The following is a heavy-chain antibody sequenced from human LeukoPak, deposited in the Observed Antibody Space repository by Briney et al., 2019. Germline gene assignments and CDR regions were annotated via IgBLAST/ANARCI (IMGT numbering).Heavy chain of an antibody. J-gene: IGHJ4*02. V-gene: IGHV4-59*01. CDR2: IYYSGST. CDR3: ARVRSGWYEGGFDY. Sequence: SETLSLTCTVSGGSISSYYWSWIRQPPGKGLEWIGYIYYSGSTNYNPSLKSRVTISVDTSKNQLSLKLSSVTAADTAVYYCARVRSGWYEGGFDYWGQGTLVTVSS. D-gene: IGHD6-19*01. CDR1: GGSISSYY.